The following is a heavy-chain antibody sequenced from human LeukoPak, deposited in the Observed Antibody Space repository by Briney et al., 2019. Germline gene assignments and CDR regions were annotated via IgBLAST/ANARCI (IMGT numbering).Heavy chain of an antibody. V-gene: IGHV1-2*06. CDR1: GYTFTVYY. D-gene: IGHD2-15*01. CDR3: ARPTFSSGGGGWFDP. J-gene: IGHJ5*02. Sequence: GASVKVSCKASGYTFTVYYMYWVRQAPGQGLEWMGRINPNSGDTDYAQNFQGRVTMTRDTSISTAYMELTNLRSDDTAVYYCARPTFSSGGGGWFDPWGQGTLVTVSS. CDR2: INPNSGDT.